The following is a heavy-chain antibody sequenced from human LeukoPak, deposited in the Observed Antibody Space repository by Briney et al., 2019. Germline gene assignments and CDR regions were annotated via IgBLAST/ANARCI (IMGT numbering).Heavy chain of an antibody. CDR3: TRLPAAGTKNFDY. J-gene: IGHJ4*02. CDR2: IYHSGST. D-gene: IGHD6-13*01. CDR1: GGSISSGGYY. V-gene: IGHV4-30-2*01. Sequence: PSQTLSLTCTVSGGSISSGGYYWSWIRQPPGKGLEWIGYIYHSGSTYYNPSLKSRVTISVDRSKNQFSLKLSSVTAADTAVYYCTRLPAAGTKNFDYWGQGTLVTVSS.